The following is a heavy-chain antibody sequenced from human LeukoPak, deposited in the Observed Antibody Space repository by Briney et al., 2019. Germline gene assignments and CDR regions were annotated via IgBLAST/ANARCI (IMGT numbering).Heavy chain of an antibody. J-gene: IGHJ4*02. V-gene: IGHV4-61*02. Sequence: SETLSLTCTVSGGSISSGSYYWSWIRQPAGKGLEWIGRIYTSGSTNYNPSLKSRVTRSLAASKTQFSLKLTSVTAADTAVYYCSREGYENGDYWGQGTLVTVSS. CDR2: IYTSGST. D-gene: IGHD2-15*01. CDR1: GGSISSGSYY. CDR3: SREGYENGDY.